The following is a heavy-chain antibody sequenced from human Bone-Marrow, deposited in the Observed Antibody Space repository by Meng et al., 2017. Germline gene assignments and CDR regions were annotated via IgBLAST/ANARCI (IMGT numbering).Heavy chain of an antibody. J-gene: IGHJ6*02. D-gene: IGHD5-18*01. CDR2: FRTSSTTYI. CDR1: GFTLNNYF. Sequence: GESLMISCAASGFTLNNYFMNWVRQAPGKGLEWVASFRTSSTTYIYYAESVKGRFTISRDNSMNSLFLEMSSLRSEDTAVHYCARVGGGFNYGDEYHYGMDVWGQGTTVTVSS. V-gene: IGHV3-21*06. CDR3: ARVGGGFNYGDEYHYGMDV.